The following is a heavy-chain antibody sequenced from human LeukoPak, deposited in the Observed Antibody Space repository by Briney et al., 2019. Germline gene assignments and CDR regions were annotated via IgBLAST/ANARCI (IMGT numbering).Heavy chain of an antibody. Sequence: GGSLRLSCAASGFTFSSYWMSWVRQAPGKGLEWVANTKKDGSEKEYVDSVKGRFAISRDNAKNSLYLQMNSLRVEDTAVYYCVRVDTSGYYYELSFDYWGQGTLVTVPS. CDR3: VRVDTSGYYYELSFDY. D-gene: IGHD3-22*01. V-gene: IGHV3-7*01. CDR1: GFTFSSYW. CDR2: TKKDGSEK. J-gene: IGHJ4*02.